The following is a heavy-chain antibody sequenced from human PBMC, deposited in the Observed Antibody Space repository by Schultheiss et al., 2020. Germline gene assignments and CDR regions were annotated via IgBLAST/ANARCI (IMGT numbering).Heavy chain of an antibody. CDR1: GGSISSYY. CDR3: ARVYHYDTSGYRYYFDY. Sequence: SETLSLTCTVSGGSISSYYWSWIRQPPGKGLEWIGYIYYSGSTNYNPSLKSRVTISVDTSKNQFSLRLSSVTAADTAVYYCARVYHYDTSGYRYYFDYWGQGTLVTVSS. J-gene: IGHJ4*02. CDR2: IYYSGST. V-gene: IGHV4-59*01. D-gene: IGHD3-22*01.